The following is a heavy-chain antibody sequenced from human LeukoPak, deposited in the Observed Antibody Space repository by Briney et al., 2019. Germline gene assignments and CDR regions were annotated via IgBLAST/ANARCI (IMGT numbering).Heavy chain of an antibody. CDR3: AKTGGIAAAH. CDR2: MSGSGGST. Sequence: GGSLRLSCAASGFTFSTYGMTWVRQAPGKGMEWVSAMSGSGGSTYYADSVKGRFTISRDNSKNTLYLQMTSLRAEDTALYYCAKTGGIAAAHWGQGTLVTVSS. J-gene: IGHJ4*02. V-gene: IGHV3-23*01. CDR1: GFTFSTYG. D-gene: IGHD6-13*01.